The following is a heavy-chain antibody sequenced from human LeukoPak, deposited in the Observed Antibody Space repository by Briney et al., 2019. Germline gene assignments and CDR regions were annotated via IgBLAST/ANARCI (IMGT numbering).Heavy chain of an antibody. CDR1: GFTFSSFW. D-gene: IGHD3-16*02. J-gene: IGHJ4*02. CDR3: ARGRSDQYYDYVWGSYRLHTY. Sequence: GGSLRLSCAASGFTFSSFWMSGVRQAPGKGLEWVATIKQDGSEIYYVDAVKGRFTISRDNYKKTLYLQMNSLRAEDTAVYYCARGRSDQYYDYVWGSYRLHTYWGQGTLVTVSS. V-gene: IGHV3-7*03. CDR2: IKQDGSEI.